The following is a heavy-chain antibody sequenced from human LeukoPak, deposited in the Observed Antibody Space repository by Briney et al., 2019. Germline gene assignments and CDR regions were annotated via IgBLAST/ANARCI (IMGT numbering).Heavy chain of an antibody. CDR3: AKDRYSYGYYYGMDV. CDR2: ISWNSGSI. V-gene: IGHV3-9*01. D-gene: IGHD5-18*01. J-gene: IGHJ6*02. CDR1: GFTFDDYA. Sequence: HPGGSLRPSCAASGFTFDDYAMHWVRQAPGKGLEWVSGISWNSGSIGYADSVKGRFTISRDNAKNSLYLQMNSLRAEDTALYYCAKDRYSYGYYYGMDVWGQGTTVTVSS.